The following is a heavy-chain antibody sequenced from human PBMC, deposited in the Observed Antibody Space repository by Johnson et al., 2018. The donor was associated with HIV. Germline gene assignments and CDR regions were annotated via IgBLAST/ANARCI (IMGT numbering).Heavy chain of an antibody. CDR3: AKDTVWSSGYYGGAFDI. J-gene: IGHJ3*02. D-gene: IGHD3-22*01. CDR2: IWYDGSNK. V-gene: IGHV3-33*06. CDR1: GFTFSSYG. Sequence: QVQLVESGGGLIQPGRSLRLSCAASGFTFSSYGMHWVRQAPGKGLEWVAVIWYDGSNKYYADSVKGRFTISGDNSKNTLSLQMNSLRAEDTAVYYCAKDTVWSSGYYGGAFDIWGQGTMVTVSS.